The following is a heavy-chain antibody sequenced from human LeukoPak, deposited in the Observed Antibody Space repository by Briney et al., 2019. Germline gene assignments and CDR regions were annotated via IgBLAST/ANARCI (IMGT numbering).Heavy chain of an antibody. D-gene: IGHD3-22*01. J-gene: IGHJ2*01. CDR1: GGSIYGFH. Sequence: SSETLSLSCTVSGGSIYGFHWSWIRQSAGTGLEWIGRIHTSGTINYNPSLQSRVTMSLDTSEKQLSLTMRSVTAADTAVYYCARDVLVGYYDTTGTPYFYFDLWAVAPWSLSPQ. CDR2: IHTSGTI. CDR3: ARDVLVGYYDTTGTPYFYFDL. V-gene: IGHV4-4*07.